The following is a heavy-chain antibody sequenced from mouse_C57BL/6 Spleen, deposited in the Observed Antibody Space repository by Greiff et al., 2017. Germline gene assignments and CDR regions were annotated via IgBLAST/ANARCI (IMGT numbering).Heavy chain of an antibody. J-gene: IGHJ4*01. Sequence: EVQVVESGGGLVQPGGSLSLSCAASGFTFTDYYMSWVRQPPGKALEWLGFIRNKANGYTTEYSASVKGRFTISRDKSQSILYLQMNALRAEDSATYYCARSLLYNDYDGDYAMDYWGQGTSVTVSS. V-gene: IGHV7-3*01. CDR2: IRNKANGYTT. CDR1: GFTFTDYY. D-gene: IGHD2-4*01. CDR3: ARSLLYNDYDGDYAMDY.